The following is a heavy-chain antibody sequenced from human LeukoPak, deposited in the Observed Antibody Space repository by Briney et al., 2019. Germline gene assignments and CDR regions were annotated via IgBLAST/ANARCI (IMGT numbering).Heavy chain of an antibody. J-gene: IGHJ5*02. Sequence: ASVKVSCKVSGYTLTGLSMHWVRQAPGKGLEWMGGFDPEDGETIYAQKFQGRVTMTEDTSTDTAYMELSSLRSEDTAVYYCATAGPGWGNWFDPWGQGTLVTVPS. V-gene: IGHV1-24*01. CDR2: FDPEDGET. CDR3: ATAGPGWGNWFDP. D-gene: IGHD3-16*01. CDR1: GYTLTGLS.